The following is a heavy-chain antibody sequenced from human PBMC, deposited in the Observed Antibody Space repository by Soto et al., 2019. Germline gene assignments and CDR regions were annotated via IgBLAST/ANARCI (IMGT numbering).Heavy chain of an antibody. J-gene: IGHJ5*01. D-gene: IGHD3-10*01. V-gene: IGHV4-31*03. Sequence: QVHLQESGPGLVKPSQTLSLTCTVSGASISSGSHYWSWIRQHPGRALEWIGYIYYSGRAFYNSSLQSRVTISIDTSNNQFSLKLTSVTAADTAVYYCARHSGVHDSWGQGTLVTVSS. CDR3: ARHSGVHDS. CDR2: IYYSGRA. CDR1: GASISSGSHY.